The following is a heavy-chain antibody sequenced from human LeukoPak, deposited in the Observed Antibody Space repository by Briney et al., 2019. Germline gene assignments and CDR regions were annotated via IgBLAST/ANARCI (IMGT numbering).Heavy chain of an antibody. V-gene: IGHV4-4*02. CDR1: GGSISSSNW. Sequence: SETLSLTCAVSGGSISSSNWWGWVRPPPGKGLEWIGEIYHSGSTNYNPSLKSRVTISVDKSKNQFSLKLSSVTAADTAVYYCARVYYDILTGYYGMDVWGKGTTVTVSS. CDR2: IYHSGST. D-gene: IGHD3-9*01. CDR3: ARVYYDILTGYYGMDV. J-gene: IGHJ6*04.